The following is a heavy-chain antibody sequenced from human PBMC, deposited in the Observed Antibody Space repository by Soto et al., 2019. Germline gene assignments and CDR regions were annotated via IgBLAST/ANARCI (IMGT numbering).Heavy chain of an antibody. J-gene: IGHJ4*02. CDR2: INPSGGST. CDR3: SIHDYGDLKTDARFDY. CDR1: GYTFTSYY. D-gene: IGHD4-17*01. V-gene: IGHV1-46*03. Sequence: QVQLVQSGAEVKKPGASVKVSCKASGYTFTSYYMHWVRQAPGQGLEWMGIINPSGGSTSYAQKFQGRVTMTRDTSTSTVYMELSSLRSKDTAVYHCSIHDYGDLKTDARFDYWGQGTLVTVSS.